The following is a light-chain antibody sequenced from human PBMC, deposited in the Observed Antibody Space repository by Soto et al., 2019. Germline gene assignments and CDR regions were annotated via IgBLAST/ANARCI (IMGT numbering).Light chain of an antibody. CDR1: SSDVGAYNH. V-gene: IGLV2-14*03. J-gene: IGLJ3*02. Sequence: QSALTQPASVAGSPGPSITISCTGTSSDVGAYNHVSWYQQHPGKVAKVMIYEVNNRPSGVSNRFSASKSGNTASLTISGLQAEDEATYYCSSFTSGGTWVFGGGTKLTVL. CDR3: SSFTSGGTWV. CDR2: EVN.